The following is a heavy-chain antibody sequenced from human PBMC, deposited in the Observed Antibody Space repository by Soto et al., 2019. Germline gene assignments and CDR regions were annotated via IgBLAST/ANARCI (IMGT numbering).Heavy chain of an antibody. CDR2: ISGYNGNS. CDR3: ARLGSGTYAPDY. CDR1: GYTFSNYG. D-gene: IGHD3-10*01. J-gene: IGHJ4*02. Sequence: QVQVVRSEAEVKKPGASVTVSCNVSGYTFSNYGVTWVRQAPRQGLEWMGWISGYNGNSNHAQKFQGRVTMTTDTSTSTAYLELRNLRSDDTALYYCARLGSGTYAPDYWGRGTQVTVS. V-gene: IGHV1-18*01.